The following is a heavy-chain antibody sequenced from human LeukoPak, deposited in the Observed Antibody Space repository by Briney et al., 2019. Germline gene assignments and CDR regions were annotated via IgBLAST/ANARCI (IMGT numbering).Heavy chain of an antibody. CDR2: IYYTGST. V-gene: IGHV4-59*01. D-gene: IGHD5-12*01. J-gene: IGHJ4*02. CDR3: ARLGGGYAFFDY. CDR1: GGSISFYY. Sequence: SETLSLTCTVSGGSISFYYWSWIRQPPGKGLEWIGNIYYTGSTNYNPSLKSRVTISVGTSKNQFSLKLSSVTAADTAVYYCARLGGGYAFFDYWGLGTLVTVSS.